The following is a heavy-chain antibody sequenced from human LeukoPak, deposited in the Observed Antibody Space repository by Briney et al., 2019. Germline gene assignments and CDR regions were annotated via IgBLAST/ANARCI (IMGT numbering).Heavy chain of an antibody. J-gene: IGHJ5*02. D-gene: IGHD3-9*01. CDR1: GYTFSSYV. CDR2: INTNTGDP. V-gene: IGHV7-4-1*02. CDR3: ARDIIDGPNGHCNSDRCLYLGWFDL. Sequence: GASVKVSCKASGYTFSSYVMNWVRQAPGQGLEWMGWINTNTGDPFYAQAFTGRFVFSLDSSVNTAYLQISGLQAEDTAFYYCARDIIDGPNGHCNSDRCLYLGWFDLWGQGSLITVSS.